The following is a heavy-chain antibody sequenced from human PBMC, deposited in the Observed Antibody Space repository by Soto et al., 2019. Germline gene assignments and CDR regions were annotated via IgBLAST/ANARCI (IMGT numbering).Heavy chain of an antibody. D-gene: IGHD6-6*01. V-gene: IGHV3-49*03. CDR2: IRSKAYGVTT. CDR1: GFTFGYYA. J-gene: IGHJ6*02. CDR3: STYSSSSSYYDGMDV. Sequence: PGGSLRLSFTASGFTFGYYAMSWFRQAPGKGLDWVGFIRSKAYGVTTEYAASVKGRFTISRDDSKSIAYLQMNSLKTEDTAVYYCSTYSSSSSYYDGMDVWGQGTTVTVSS.